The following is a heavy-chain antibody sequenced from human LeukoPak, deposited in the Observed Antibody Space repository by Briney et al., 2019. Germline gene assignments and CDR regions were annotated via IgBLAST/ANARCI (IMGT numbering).Heavy chain of an antibody. CDR2: IWYGGSNK. Sequence: GGSLRLSCAASGIIVSNNYMSWVRQAPGKGLEWVAVIWYGGSNKYYADSVKGRFTISRDNSKNTLYLQMNSLRAEDTAVYYCAKDGFAGTTPGYYYYCYMDVWGKGTTVTVSS. CDR3: AKDGFAGTTPGYYYYCYMDV. CDR1: GIIVSNNY. D-gene: IGHD1-7*01. J-gene: IGHJ6*03. V-gene: IGHV3-30*02.